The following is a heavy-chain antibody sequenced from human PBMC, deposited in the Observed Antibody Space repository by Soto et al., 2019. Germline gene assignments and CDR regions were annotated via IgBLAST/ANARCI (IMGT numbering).Heavy chain of an antibody. CDR3: AIYGGNSVYFDY. D-gene: IGHD4-17*01. J-gene: IGHJ4*02. V-gene: IGHV4-4*02. CDR1: GGSISSSNW. CDR2: IYHSGST. Sequence: SETLSLTCTVSGGSISSSNWWSWVRQPPGKGLEWIGEIYHSGSTNYNPSLKSRVTISVDKSKNQFSLKLSSVTAADTAVYYCAIYGGNSVYFDYWGQGTLVTVSS.